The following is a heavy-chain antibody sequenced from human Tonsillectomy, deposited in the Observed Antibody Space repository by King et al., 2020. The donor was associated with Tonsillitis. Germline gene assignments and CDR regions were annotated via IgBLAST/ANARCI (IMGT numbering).Heavy chain of an antibody. Sequence: QLVQSGAEVKKPGASVKVSCKASGYPFTGYYMHWVRQAPGQGLEWMGWVNPNSGGTKFAQKFQDRVTMTTDTSINTANMEVSRLTSDDTAVYYCAKPSSWFFDSWGQGTLVTVSS. CDR2: VNPNSGGT. J-gene: IGHJ4*02. CDR3: AKPSSWFFDS. CDR1: GYPFTGYY. D-gene: IGHD6-13*01. V-gene: IGHV1-2*02.